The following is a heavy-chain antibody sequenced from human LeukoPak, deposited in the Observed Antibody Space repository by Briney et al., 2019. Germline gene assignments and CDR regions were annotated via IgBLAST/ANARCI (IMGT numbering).Heavy chain of an antibody. D-gene: IGHD2-2*01. J-gene: IGHJ6*03. Sequence: ASVKVSCKASGYTFTSYGISWVRQAPGQGLEWMGWISAYNGNTNYAQKLQGRVTMTTDTSTSTAYMELRSLRSDDTAVYYCARVVPAARYYYYMDVWGKGTPVTVSS. CDR2: ISAYNGNT. CDR3: ARVVPAARYYYYMDV. CDR1: GYTFTSYG. V-gene: IGHV1-18*01.